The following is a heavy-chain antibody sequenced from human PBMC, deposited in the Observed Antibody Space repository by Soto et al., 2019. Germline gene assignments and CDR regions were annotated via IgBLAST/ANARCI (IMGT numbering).Heavy chain of an antibody. CDR2: MNPNSGNT. D-gene: IGHD3-9*01. CDR3: ARGAGYDILTILYPTDAFDI. CDR1: GYTFTSYD. V-gene: IGHV1-8*01. J-gene: IGHJ3*02. Sequence: ASVKVSCKASGYTFTSYDINCVRQATGQGLEWMGWMNPNSGNTGYAQKFQGRVTMTRNTSISTAYMELSSLRSEDTAVYYCARGAGYDILTILYPTDAFDIWGQGTMVTVSS.